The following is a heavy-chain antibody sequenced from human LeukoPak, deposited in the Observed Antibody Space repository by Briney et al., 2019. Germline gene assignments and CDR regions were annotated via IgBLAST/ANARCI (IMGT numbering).Heavy chain of an antibody. CDR1: GVTFDDYA. J-gene: IGHJ6*02. Sequence: GGSLRLSCAAAGVTFDDYAMHWVRQAPGKGLEWVSGISWNSGSIGYADSVKGRFTISRDNAKNSLYLQMNSLRAGDTALYYCAKADYGMDVWGQGTTVTVSS. CDR2: ISWNSGSI. CDR3: AKADYGMDV. V-gene: IGHV3-9*01.